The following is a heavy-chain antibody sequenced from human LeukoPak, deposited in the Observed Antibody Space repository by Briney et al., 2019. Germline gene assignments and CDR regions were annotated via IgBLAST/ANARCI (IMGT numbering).Heavy chain of an antibody. V-gene: IGHV3-23*01. D-gene: IGHD2-2*01. J-gene: IGHJ4*02. CDR2: ISDDGGST. Sequence: GGSLRLSCAASGFTFSTYAISWVRQAPGQGLEWVSSISDDGGSTYYAESVKGRFTISRDNSKNTLYLQMNSLRAEDTAVYYCAKRPDCSTTNCFRFEYWGQGTLVTVSS. CDR3: AKRPDCSTTNCFRFEY. CDR1: GFTFSTYA.